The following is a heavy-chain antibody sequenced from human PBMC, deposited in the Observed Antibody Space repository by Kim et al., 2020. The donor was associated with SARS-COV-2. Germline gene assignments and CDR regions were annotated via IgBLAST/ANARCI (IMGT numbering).Heavy chain of an antibody. D-gene: IGHD1-26*01. CDR3: VNNAVIVGAIANYNFDY. J-gene: IGHJ4*02. V-gene: IGHV3-64D*06. CDR1: GFTFSSYA. Sequence: GGSLRLSCSASGFTFSSYAMHWVRQAPGKGLEYVSAISSNGGSTYYADSVKGRFTISRDNSKNTLYLQMSSLRAEDTAVYYCVNNAVIVGAIANYNFDYWGQGTLVTVSS. CDR2: ISSNGGST.